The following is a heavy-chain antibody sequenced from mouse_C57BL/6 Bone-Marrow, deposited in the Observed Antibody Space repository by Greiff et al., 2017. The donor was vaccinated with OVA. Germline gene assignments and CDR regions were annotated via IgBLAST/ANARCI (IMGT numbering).Heavy chain of an antibody. CDR2: ISSGSSPI. CDR1: GFTFSDYG. J-gene: IGHJ1*03. Sequence: EVQLVESGGGLVKPGGSLKLSCAASGFTFSDYGMHCVRQAPETGLAWVAYISSGSSPIYSADPVKGRFTISRDNAKNTLFLQMTSLRSEDTAMYDCARSNYWDVDVGGTGTTVTVTS. V-gene: IGHV5-17*01. CDR3: ARSNYWDVDV.